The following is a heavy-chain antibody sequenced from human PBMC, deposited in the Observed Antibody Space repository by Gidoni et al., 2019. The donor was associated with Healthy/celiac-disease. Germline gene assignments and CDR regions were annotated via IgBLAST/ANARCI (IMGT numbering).Heavy chain of an antibody. CDR2: INHRGST. V-gene: IGHV4-34*01. Sequence: QVQLQQWGACLLKPSATLSLPCAVYGGSFRGYYWSWIRQPPGKGLEWIGEINHRGSTTYNPSLKSRVTISVDTYKNQFSRKLSSVTAADTAVYYWARVMTQKVRLLEWLNWFDPWGQGTLVTVS. CDR1: GGSFRGYY. CDR3: ARVMTQKVRLLEWLNWFDP. J-gene: IGHJ5*02. D-gene: IGHD3-3*01.